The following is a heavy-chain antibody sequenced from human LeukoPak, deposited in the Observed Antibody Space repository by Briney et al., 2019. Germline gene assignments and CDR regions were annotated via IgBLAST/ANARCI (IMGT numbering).Heavy chain of an antibody. CDR1: GFTFSSYA. J-gene: IGHJ4*02. Sequence: PGGSLRLSCAASGFTFSSYAMSWVRQAPGKGLEWVSAINGSGGSTYYADSVKGRFTISRDNSKNTLYLQMNSLRAEDTAVYYCAKDTSMVRGVISYYFDYWGQGTLVTVSS. CDR3: AKDTSMVRGVISYYFDY. CDR2: INGSGGST. D-gene: IGHD3-10*01. V-gene: IGHV3-23*01.